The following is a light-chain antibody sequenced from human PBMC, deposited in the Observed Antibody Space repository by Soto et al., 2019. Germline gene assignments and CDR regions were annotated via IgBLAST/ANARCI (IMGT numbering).Light chain of an antibody. Sequence: QSALTQPASVSGSPGQSITISCTGTSSDVGGYNYVSWYQQHPGKAPKLMIYEVSNRPSRVSNRFSGSESGNTASLTISGLQAEDEADYYCSSYTRSSTSYVFGTGTKVTVL. V-gene: IGLV2-14*01. J-gene: IGLJ1*01. CDR2: EVS. CDR3: SSYTRSSTSYV. CDR1: SSDVGGYNY.